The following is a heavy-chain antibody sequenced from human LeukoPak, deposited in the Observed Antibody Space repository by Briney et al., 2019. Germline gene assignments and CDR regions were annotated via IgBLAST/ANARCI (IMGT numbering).Heavy chain of an antibody. J-gene: IGHJ6*02. V-gene: IGHV3-23*01. CDR3: AKVAGELPPWDYYYYGMDV. CDR1: GFTFSSYA. Sequence: GGSLRLSCAASGFTFSSYAMSWVRQAPGKGLEWVSAISGSGGSTYYADSVKGRFTISRDNSKNTLYLQMNSLRAEDTAVYYCAKVAGELPPWDYYYYGMDVWGQGTTVTVSS. CDR2: ISGSGGST. D-gene: IGHD6-19*01.